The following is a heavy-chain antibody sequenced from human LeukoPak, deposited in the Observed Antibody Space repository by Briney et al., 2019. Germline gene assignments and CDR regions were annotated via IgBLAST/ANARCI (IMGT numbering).Heavy chain of an antibody. CDR3: ARGDGGDSYYKNS. Sequence: GGSLRLSCAASGFTFSSYEMNWVRQAPGKGLEWVSYISSSGSTIYYADSVKGRFTISRDNAKNALYLQMNSLRVEDTAVYYCARGDGGDSYYKNSWGQGTLVTVSS. J-gene: IGHJ4*02. V-gene: IGHV3-48*03. CDR2: ISSSGSTI. CDR1: GFTFSSYE. D-gene: IGHD4-11*01.